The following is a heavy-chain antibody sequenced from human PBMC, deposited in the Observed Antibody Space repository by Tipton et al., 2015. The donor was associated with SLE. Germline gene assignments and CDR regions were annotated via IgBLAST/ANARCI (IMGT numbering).Heavy chain of an antibody. J-gene: IGHJ6*02. V-gene: IGHV3-48*01. CDR3: ARNMDLTGLYYYYGMDV. D-gene: IGHD1-14*01. CDR1: GFTFSSYS. CDR2: ISSSSSTI. Sequence: GSLRLSCAASGFTFSSYSMNWVRQAPGKGLEWVSYISSSSSTIYYADSVKGRFTISRDNAKNSLYLQMNSLRAEDTAVYYCARNMDLTGLYYYYGMDVWGQGTTVTVSS.